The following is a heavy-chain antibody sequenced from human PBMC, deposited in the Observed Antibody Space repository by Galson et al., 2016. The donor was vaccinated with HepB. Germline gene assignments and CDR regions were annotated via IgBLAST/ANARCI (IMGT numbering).Heavy chain of an antibody. CDR3: TRGDNGMDV. Sequence: SETLSLTCVVLDGSINSSYWWSWVRQPPGKGLEWIGEIYHSGSTNYNPSLKSRVTISVDKSKNQFYLKVKSVTAADTAAYYCTRGDNGMDVWGQGTTVSVSS. J-gene: IGHJ6*02. CDR1: DGSINSSYW. CDR2: IYHSGST. V-gene: IGHV4-4*02. D-gene: IGHD2-15*01.